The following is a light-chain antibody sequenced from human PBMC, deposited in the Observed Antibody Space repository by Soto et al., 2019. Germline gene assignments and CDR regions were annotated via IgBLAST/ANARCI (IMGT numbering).Light chain of an antibody. V-gene: IGKV3-20*01. CDR1: QSVDSNY. CDR2: GAS. J-gene: IGKJ2*01. Sequence: EIVLTQSPGTLSLSPGERATLSCRASQSVDSNYFAWYQHKPGQAPRLLIYGASSRATGIPDRFGGGGSGTDFALTISRLEPEDFGVYDCQQYGSSPQTFGQGTKLEIK. CDR3: QQYGSSPQT.